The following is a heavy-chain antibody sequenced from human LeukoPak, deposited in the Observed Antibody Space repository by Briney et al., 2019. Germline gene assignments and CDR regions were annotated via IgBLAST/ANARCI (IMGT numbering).Heavy chain of an antibody. CDR3: ARDLTVTTRDDY. CDR1: GFTFSSYS. J-gene: IGHJ4*02. Sequence: GGSLRLSCAASGFTFSSYSMNWVRQAPGKGLEWVSSISSSSSYIYYADSVKGRFTISRANAKNSLYLQMNSLRAEDTAVYYCARDLTVTTRDDYWGQGTLVTVSS. CDR2: ISSSSSYI. V-gene: IGHV3-21*01. D-gene: IGHD4-17*01.